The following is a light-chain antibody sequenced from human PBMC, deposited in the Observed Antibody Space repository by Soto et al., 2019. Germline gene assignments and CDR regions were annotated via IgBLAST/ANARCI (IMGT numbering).Light chain of an antibody. CDR1: QSVSSSY. Sequence: EIVLTQSPGTLSLSPGERATLSCRASQSVSSSYLAWYQQKPGQAPRLLIYGASSRATGIPDRFSGSGSGTDFILTISRLEPEAVALYCCQQYGSSPYTFGQGTKLEIK. CDR2: GAS. CDR3: QQYGSSPYT. J-gene: IGKJ2*01. V-gene: IGKV3-20*01.